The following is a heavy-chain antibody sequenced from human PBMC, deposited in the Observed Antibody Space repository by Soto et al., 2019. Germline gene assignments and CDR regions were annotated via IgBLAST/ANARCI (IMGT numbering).Heavy chain of an antibody. J-gene: IGHJ6*02. Sequence: QVQLVQSGAEVKKPGSSVKVSCKASGGTFSSYAISWVRQAPGQGLEWMGGIIPIFGTANYAQKFQGRVTITADESTSTAYMELSSLRSXDTAVYXCAXXXGXXXTYEXYYGMDVWGQGTTVTVSS. CDR1: GGTFSSYA. D-gene: IGHD3-3*01. V-gene: IGHV1-69*12. CDR3: AXXXGXXXTYEXYYGMDV. CDR2: IIPIFGTA.